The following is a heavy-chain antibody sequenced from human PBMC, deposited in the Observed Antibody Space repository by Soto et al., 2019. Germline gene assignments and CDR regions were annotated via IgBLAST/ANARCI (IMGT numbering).Heavy chain of an antibody. D-gene: IGHD3-22*01. V-gene: IGHV3-53*01. J-gene: IGHJ4*02. CDR3: ARARGYYDTSGYSGYYFDY. CDR2: IYSGGTT. CDR1: GFTVSSNY. Sequence: GGSLRLSCAASGFTVSSNYMSWVRQAPGKGLEWVSVIYSGGTTYYADSVKGRFTISRDNSKNTLYLQMKSLRAEDTAVYYCARARGYYDTSGYSGYYFDYWGQGSLVTVSS.